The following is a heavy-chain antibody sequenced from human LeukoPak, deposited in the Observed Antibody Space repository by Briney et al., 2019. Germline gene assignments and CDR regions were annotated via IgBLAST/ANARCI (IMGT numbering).Heavy chain of an antibody. Sequence: PGGSLRLSCAASGFTFSSYGMHWVRQAPGKGLEWVAFIRYDGSNKYYVDSVKGRFTISRDNSKNTLYLQMNSLRAEDTAVYYCAKDSYDSSGYPNWFDPWGQGTLVTVSS. V-gene: IGHV3-30*02. CDR3: AKDSYDSSGYPNWFDP. D-gene: IGHD3-22*01. CDR1: GFTFSSYG. CDR2: IRYDGSNK. J-gene: IGHJ5*02.